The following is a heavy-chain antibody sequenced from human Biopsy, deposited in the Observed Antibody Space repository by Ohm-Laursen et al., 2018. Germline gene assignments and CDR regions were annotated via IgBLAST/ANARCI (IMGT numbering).Heavy chain of an antibody. J-gene: IGHJ2*01. Sequence: SQTLSLTCSVSGASVKTSGYFWAWIRQRPGKGLEWIGYISYNERTHYNPSLTSRLAISFDTSNNRISLQLGSVSVADTAVYYCVREPKTGTAEAWYFDLWGRGSPVTVPS. CDR2: ISYNERT. CDR3: VREPKTGTAEAWYFDL. CDR1: GASVKTSGYF. D-gene: IGHD3-9*01. V-gene: IGHV4-31*03.